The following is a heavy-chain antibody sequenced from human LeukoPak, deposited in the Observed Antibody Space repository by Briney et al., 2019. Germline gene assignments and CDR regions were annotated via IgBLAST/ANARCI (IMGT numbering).Heavy chain of an antibody. V-gene: IGHV3-23*01. CDR1: GFTFSSYA. Sequence: TGGSLRLSCAASGFTFSSYAMSWVRQAPGKGLEWVSATSGSGGSTYYADSVKGRFTISRDNSKNTLYLQMNSLRAEDTAVYYCAKYDSSGYYYGAAFDYWGQGTLVTVSS. CDR2: TSGSGGST. D-gene: IGHD3-22*01. CDR3: AKYDSSGYYYGAAFDY. J-gene: IGHJ4*02.